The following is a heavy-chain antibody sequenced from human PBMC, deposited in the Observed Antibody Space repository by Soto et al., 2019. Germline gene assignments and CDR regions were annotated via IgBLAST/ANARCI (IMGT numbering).Heavy chain of an antibody. J-gene: IGHJ6*02. CDR1: GGSISSSSYY. V-gene: IGHV4-39*02. CDR3: ARESFTMVRGVIIRAGYYYYGMDV. CDR2: IYYSGRT. Sequence: PSETLSLTCTVSGGSISSSSYYWGWIRQPPGKGLEWIGNIYYSGRTYYKKSLKSRVTISVDRSKNQFSLKLSSVTAADTAVYYCARESFTMVRGVIIRAGYYYYGMDVWGQGTTVT. D-gene: IGHD3-10*01.